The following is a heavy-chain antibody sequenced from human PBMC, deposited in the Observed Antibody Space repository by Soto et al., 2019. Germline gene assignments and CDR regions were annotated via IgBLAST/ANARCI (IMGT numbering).Heavy chain of an antibody. D-gene: IGHD2-15*01. CDR1: GFTFSSYG. Sequence: GGSLRLSCAASGFTFSSYGMHWVRQAPGKGLEWVAVIWYDGSNKYYADSVKGRFTISRDNSKNTLYLQMNSLRAEDTAVYYCARVPRSGGYCSGGSCYYYYYGMDVWGQGTTVTVS. CDR3: ARVPRSGGYCSGGSCYYYYYGMDV. V-gene: IGHV3-33*01. J-gene: IGHJ6*02. CDR2: IWYDGSNK.